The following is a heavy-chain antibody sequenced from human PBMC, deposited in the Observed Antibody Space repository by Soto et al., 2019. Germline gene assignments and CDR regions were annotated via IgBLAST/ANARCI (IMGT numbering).Heavy chain of an antibody. V-gene: IGHV3-30*18. CDR1: GFTFSSYG. CDR3: AKGDYGSGGSMFDP. Sequence: GGSLRLSCAASGFTFSSYGMHWVRQAPGKGLEWVAVISYDGSNKYYADSVKGRFTISRDNSKNTLYLQMNSLRAEDTAVYYCAKGDYGSGGSMFDPWGQGTLVTVSS. D-gene: IGHD3-10*01. J-gene: IGHJ5*02. CDR2: ISYDGSNK.